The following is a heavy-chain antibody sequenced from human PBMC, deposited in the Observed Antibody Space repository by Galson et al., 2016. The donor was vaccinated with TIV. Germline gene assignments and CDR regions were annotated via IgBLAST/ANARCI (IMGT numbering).Heavy chain of an antibody. J-gene: IGHJ4*02. V-gene: IGHV1-69*05. CDR1: GGTFRGYV. CDR3: ARGNPVAGRGIDY. D-gene: IGHD6-19*01. Sequence: SGGTFRGYVVTWVRQAPGQGLEWMGGIISISGTANYAQKFQGRLTITTDESTSTSYMELTSLTSEDTAIYYCARGNPVAGRGIDYWGQGTLVTVSS. CDR2: IISISGTA.